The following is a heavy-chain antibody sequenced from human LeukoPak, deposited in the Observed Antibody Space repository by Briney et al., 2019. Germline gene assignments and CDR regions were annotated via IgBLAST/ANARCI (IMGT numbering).Heavy chain of an antibody. CDR3: ARGFGYGFDN. D-gene: IGHD5-18*01. J-gene: IGHJ4*02. V-gene: IGHV3-48*03. Sequence: GGSLRLSCAASGFTFSRYEMNWVRQAPGKGLAWVSYISSSGTTMYYADSMKGRLTISRNNAKNSLDLQVNSLRAEDTAVYYCARGFGYGFDNWGQGTLVTVSS. CDR2: ISSSGTTM. CDR1: GFTFSRYE.